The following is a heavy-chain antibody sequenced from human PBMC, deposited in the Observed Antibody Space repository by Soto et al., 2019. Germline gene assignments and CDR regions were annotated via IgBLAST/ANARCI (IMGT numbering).Heavy chain of an antibody. CDR2: IYTSGST. D-gene: IGHD3-3*01. Sequence: SETLSLTCTVSGGSISSYYWSWIRQPAGEGLEWIGRIYTSGSTNYNPSLKSRVTMSVDTSKNQFSLKLSSVTAADTAVYYCARDHGRAYDFWSGYYSEAGYYYYYGMDVWGQGTTVTVSS. CDR1: GGSISSYY. V-gene: IGHV4-4*07. CDR3: ARDHGRAYDFWSGYYSEAGYYYYYGMDV. J-gene: IGHJ6*02.